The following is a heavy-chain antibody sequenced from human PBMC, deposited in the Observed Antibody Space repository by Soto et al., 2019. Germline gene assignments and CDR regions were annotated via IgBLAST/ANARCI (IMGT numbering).Heavy chain of an antibody. CDR2: ISGSGGST. CDR1: GFTFSSYA. CDR3: AKDLLNWGGAQGWYYYYGMDV. J-gene: IGHJ6*02. V-gene: IGHV3-23*01. Sequence: GGSLRLSCAASGFTFSSYAMSWVRQAPGKGLEWVSAISGSGGSTYYADSVKGRFTISRDNSKNTLYLQMNSLRAEDTAVYYCAKDLLNWGGAQGWYYYYGMDVWGQGTTVTVSS. D-gene: IGHD7-27*01.